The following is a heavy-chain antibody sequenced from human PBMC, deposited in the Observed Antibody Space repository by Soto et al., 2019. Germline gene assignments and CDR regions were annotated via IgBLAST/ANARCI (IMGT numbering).Heavy chain of an antibody. CDR1: GFSVSSSH. Sequence: GGSLRLSCAASGFSVSSSHMIWVRQAPGKGLEWVSVIYSGGATYYAVSVKGRFTISRDRSKNTVYIQMDGLRTEDMALYYCARGRIHSSGYLRFDYWGQGTQVTVSA. D-gene: IGHD3-22*01. CDR3: ARGRIHSSGYLRFDY. V-gene: IGHV3-53*01. J-gene: IGHJ4*02. CDR2: IYSGGAT.